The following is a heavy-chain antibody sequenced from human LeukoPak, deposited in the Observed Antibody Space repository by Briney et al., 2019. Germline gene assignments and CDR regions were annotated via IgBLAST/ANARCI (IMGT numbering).Heavy chain of an antibody. Sequence: GGSLRLSCAASGFTFSSYWMSWVRQAPGKGLEWVANIKQDGSEKYYVDSVKGRFTISRDKAKNSLYLQMNSLRAEDTVVYYWARGDSSGYYFFDYWGQGTLVTVSS. CDR3: ARGDSSGYYFFDY. CDR2: IKQDGSEK. D-gene: IGHD3-22*01. CDR1: GFTFSSYW. V-gene: IGHV3-7*04. J-gene: IGHJ4*02.